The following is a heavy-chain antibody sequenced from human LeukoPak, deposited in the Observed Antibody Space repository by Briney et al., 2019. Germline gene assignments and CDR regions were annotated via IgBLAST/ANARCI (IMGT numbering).Heavy chain of an antibody. Sequence: GGSLRLSCVSSGFTFSSHSMNWVRQAPGKGLEWVSSISSSSSYIYYADSVKGRFTISRDNAKNSLYLQMNSLRAEDTAVYYCARAHRSSIAALFDDYYFDYWGQGTLVTVSS. CDR3: ARAHRSSIAALFDDYYFDY. J-gene: IGHJ4*02. CDR2: ISSSSSYI. CDR1: GFTFSSHS. D-gene: IGHD6-6*01. V-gene: IGHV3-21*01.